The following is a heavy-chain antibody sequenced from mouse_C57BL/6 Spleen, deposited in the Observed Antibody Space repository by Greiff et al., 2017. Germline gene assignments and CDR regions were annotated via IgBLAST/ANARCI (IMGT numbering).Heavy chain of an antibody. CDR1: GYTFTSYW. Sequence: QVQLQQPGAELVMPGASVKLSCKASGYTFTSYWMHWVKQRPGQGLEWIGEIDPSDSYTNYNQKFKGKSTVTVDKSSSTAYMHLSSLTSEDSAVYSCASTSYGSSSLGDWGQGTTLTVAS. V-gene: IGHV1-69*01. CDR2: IDPSDSYT. J-gene: IGHJ2*01. D-gene: IGHD1-1*01. CDR3: ASTSYGSSSLGD.